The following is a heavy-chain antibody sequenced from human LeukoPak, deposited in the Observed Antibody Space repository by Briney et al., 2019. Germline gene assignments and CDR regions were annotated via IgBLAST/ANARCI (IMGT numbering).Heavy chain of an antibody. J-gene: IGHJ6*03. V-gene: IGHV1-69*05. Sequence: SVKVSCKASGGTFSSYAISWVRQAPGQGLEWMGRIIPIFGTANYAQKFQGRVTITTDESTSTAYMELSSLRAEDTAVYYCARGARMKYGGNYYYYYMDVWGKGTTVTVSS. CDR2: IIPIFGTA. D-gene: IGHD2-15*01. CDR3: ARGARMKYGGNYYYYYMDV. CDR1: GGTFSSYA.